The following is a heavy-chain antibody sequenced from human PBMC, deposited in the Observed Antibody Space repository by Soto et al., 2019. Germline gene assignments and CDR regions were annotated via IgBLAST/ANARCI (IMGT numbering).Heavy chain of an antibody. CDR3: ARETLTFGSALDV. CDR2: ITWNGANS. CDR1: GFRFDDYN. D-gene: IGHD3-3*01. Sequence: GGSMRLSCAASGFRFDDYNMHGVRQAPGKGLEWVSLITWNGANSYYADSVKGRFTISRDGTTKSLSLQMTSLKREDTGLYFCARETLTFGSALDVWGQGTTVNVSS. J-gene: IGHJ6*02. V-gene: IGHV3-43*01.